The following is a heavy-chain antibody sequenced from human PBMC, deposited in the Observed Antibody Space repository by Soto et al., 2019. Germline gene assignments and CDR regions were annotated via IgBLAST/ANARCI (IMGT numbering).Heavy chain of an antibody. CDR1: GFTFSSYA. CDR3: ARDLLGYCSSTSCYGGGY. V-gene: IGHV3-30-3*01. J-gene: IGHJ4*02. D-gene: IGHD2-2*01. CDR2: ISYDGSNK. Sequence: GGSLRLSCAASGFTFSSYAMHWVRQAPGKGLEWVAVISYDGSNKYYADSVKGRFTISRDNSKNTLYLQMNSLRAEDTAVYYCARDLLGYCSSTSCYGGGYWGQGTLVTVSS.